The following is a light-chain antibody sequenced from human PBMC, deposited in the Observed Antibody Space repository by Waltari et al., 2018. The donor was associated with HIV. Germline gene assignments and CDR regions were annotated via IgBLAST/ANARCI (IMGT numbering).Light chain of an antibody. Sequence: QSALTQSASVSGSPGQSITLSCTGTGSDIGGYNYVYWYQQQPGQAPKLLVYDVTDRPSWIADRFSCSKSGNSASLTISGLQAEDEADYYCSSYTISSTVVFGGGTKLTVL. V-gene: IGLV2-14*03. CDR1: GSDIGGYNY. J-gene: IGLJ2*01. CDR2: DVT. CDR3: SSYTISSTVV.